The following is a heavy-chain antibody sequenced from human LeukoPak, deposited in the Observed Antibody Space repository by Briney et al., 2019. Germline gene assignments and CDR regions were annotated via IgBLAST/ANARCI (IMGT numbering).Heavy chain of an antibody. CDR2: INPNSGGT. CDR1: GYTFTGYY. V-gene: IGHV1-2*02. CDR3: ARARWQQPYENFDY. Sequence: ASVKVSCKASGYTFTGYYMHWVRQAPGQRLEWMGWINPNSGGTNYAQKFQGRVTMTRDTSISTAYMELSRLRSDDTAVYYCARARWQQPYENFDYWGQGTLVTVSS. J-gene: IGHJ4*02. D-gene: IGHD6-13*01.